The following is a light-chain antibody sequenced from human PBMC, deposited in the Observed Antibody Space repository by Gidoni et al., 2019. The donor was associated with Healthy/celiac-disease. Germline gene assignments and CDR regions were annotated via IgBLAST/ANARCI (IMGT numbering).Light chain of an antibody. J-gene: IGKJ2*01. CDR1: QRVSSY. Sequence: EIVLTQSPATLSFSPGERATLSCLASQRVSSYLAWYQQKPGQAPRLLIYDASNRATGIPARFSGSGSGTDFTLTISSLEPEDFAVYYCQQRSNWPPYTFGQGTKLEIK. CDR2: DAS. V-gene: IGKV3-11*01. CDR3: QQRSNWPPYT.